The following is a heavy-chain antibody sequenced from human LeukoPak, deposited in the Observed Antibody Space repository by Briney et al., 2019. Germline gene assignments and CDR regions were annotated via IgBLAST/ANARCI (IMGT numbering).Heavy chain of an antibody. Sequence: GGSLRLSCAASGFAFSNAWMSWVRQAPGKGLEWVGRIKSRTDGATTDYAAPVKGRFTISRDDSKNTLYLQMNSLKTEDTAVYYCTTISAAGFLDYWGQGTLVTVSS. D-gene: IGHD6-13*01. J-gene: IGHJ4*02. V-gene: IGHV3-15*01. CDR1: GFAFSNAW. CDR3: TTISAAGFLDY. CDR2: IKSRTDGATT.